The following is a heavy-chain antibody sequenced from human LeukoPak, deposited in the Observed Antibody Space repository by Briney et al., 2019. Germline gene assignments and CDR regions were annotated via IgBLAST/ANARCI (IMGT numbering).Heavy chain of an antibody. CDR2: IYTSGST. CDR1: GGSISSYY. D-gene: IGHD1-26*01. Sequence: PSETLSLTCTVSGGSISSYYWSWLRQPAGKGLEWIGRIYTSGSTDYNPSLKSRVTMSVDTSKNQFSLQVSSVTAADTGVYYCARMYSGSYGGIDYWGQGTLVTVSS. V-gene: IGHV4-4*07. CDR3: ARMYSGSYGGIDY. J-gene: IGHJ4*02.